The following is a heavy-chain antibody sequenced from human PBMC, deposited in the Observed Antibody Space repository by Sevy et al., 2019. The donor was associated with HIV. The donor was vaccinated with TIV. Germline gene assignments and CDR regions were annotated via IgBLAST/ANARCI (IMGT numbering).Heavy chain of an antibody. D-gene: IGHD7-27*01. Sequence: GGSLRLSCAVSGFTFSTYAMHWVRQAPGKGLECVAIVSSDGSEINYADSVKGRFTISRDNSRNSLYLQMNSLRTEDTALYYCARDQLGSFDYWGQGTLVTVSS. CDR2: VSSDGSEI. J-gene: IGHJ4*02. CDR3: ARDQLGSFDY. CDR1: GFTFSTYA. V-gene: IGHV3-30-3*01.